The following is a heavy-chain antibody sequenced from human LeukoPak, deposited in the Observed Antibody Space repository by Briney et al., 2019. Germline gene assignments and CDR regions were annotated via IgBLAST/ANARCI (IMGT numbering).Heavy chain of an antibody. Sequence: GGSLRLSCAAAGFTFSSYEMNWVRQAPGKGLEWVSYISSSGSAIYYAGSVKGRFTISRDTAKNSLYLQMNSLRAEDTALYHCARDMEPDAFDIWGQGTMVTVSS. CDR1: GFTFSSYE. V-gene: IGHV3-48*03. CDR2: ISSSGSAI. CDR3: ARDMEPDAFDI. J-gene: IGHJ3*02. D-gene: IGHD1-1*01.